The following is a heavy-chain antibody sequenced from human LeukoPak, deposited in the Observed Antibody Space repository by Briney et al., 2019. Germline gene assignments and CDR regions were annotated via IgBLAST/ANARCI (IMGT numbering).Heavy chain of an antibody. Sequence: GGSLRLSCAASGFIFNNYWMTWVRQAPGKGLEWVASIKEDGREKYYVDSVKGRFTISRDNAKNSLYLQMNILRAEDTALYYCARDYSNGWHTPDYWGQGTLVTVSS. CDR3: ARDYSNGWHTPDY. CDR2: IKEDGREK. D-gene: IGHD6-19*01. V-gene: IGHV3-7*03. J-gene: IGHJ4*02. CDR1: GFIFNNYW.